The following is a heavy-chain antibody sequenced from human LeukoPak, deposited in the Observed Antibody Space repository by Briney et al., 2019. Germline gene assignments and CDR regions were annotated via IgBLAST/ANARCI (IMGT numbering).Heavy chain of an antibody. CDR1: GFTFSSQA. CDR2: VSGSGSST. D-gene: IGHD3-22*01. Sequence: PGGSLRLSCAASGFTFSSQAMSRVRQAPEKGLEWVSVVSGSGSSTYYADSVKGRLTISRDNAKNTLYLQMNSLRAEDTAMYYCARGFSHYYENSVNPGLGYWGQGTLVTVSS. J-gene: IGHJ4*02. CDR3: ARGFSHYYENSVNPGLGY. V-gene: IGHV3-23*01.